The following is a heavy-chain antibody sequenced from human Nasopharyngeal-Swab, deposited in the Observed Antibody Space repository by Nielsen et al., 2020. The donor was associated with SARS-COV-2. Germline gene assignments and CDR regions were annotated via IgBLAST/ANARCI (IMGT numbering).Heavy chain of an antibody. Sequence: SETLSLTCTVSGGSISSGGYYWSWIRQHPGKGLEWIGYIYYSGSTYCNPSLKSRVTISVDTSKNQFSLKLSSVTAADTAVYYCARAGRVLQYFDWSGAFDIWGQGTMVTVSS. CDR1: GGSISSGGYY. CDR3: ARAGRVLQYFDWSGAFDI. V-gene: IGHV4-31*03. CDR2: IYYSGST. D-gene: IGHD3-9*01. J-gene: IGHJ3*02.